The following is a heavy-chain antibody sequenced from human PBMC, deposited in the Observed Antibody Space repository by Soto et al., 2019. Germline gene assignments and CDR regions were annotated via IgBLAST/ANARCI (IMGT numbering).Heavy chain of an antibody. V-gene: IGHV4-39*01. CDR2: IYYSGRT. CDR3: ARQNLGDFWRGNWFDP. Sequence: QLQLQESGPGLVKPSETLSLTCTVSGGSISSSSYYWGWIRQPPGKGLEWIGSIYYSGRTYYNTSLKSRVTISVDTSKNQFSLKLSSVTAADTAVYYCARQNLGDFWRGNWFDPWGQGTLVTVSS. D-gene: IGHD3-3*01. CDR1: GGSISSSSYY. J-gene: IGHJ5*02.